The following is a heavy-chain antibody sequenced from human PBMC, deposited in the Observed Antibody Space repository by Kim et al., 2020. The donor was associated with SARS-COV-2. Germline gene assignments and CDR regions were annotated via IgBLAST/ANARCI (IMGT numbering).Heavy chain of an antibody. D-gene: IGHD6-19*01. CDR2: IASDGSI. CDR3: VRSSGWPDY. CDR1: GFTLSSYW. V-gene: IGHV3-74*01. Sequence: GGSLRLSCAASGFTLSSYWMHWVRQAPGKGLVWVSRIASDGSILYADSVKGRFTISRDNAKNTLYLQMNSLRAEDTAVYYCVRSSGWPDYWGQGTLITVSS. J-gene: IGHJ4*02.